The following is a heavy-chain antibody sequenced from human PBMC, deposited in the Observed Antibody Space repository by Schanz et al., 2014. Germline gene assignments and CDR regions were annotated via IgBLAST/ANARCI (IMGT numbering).Heavy chain of an antibody. Sequence: VHLMESGGGLVQPGGSLRLSCAGSGFSFSDYGMHWVRQAPGRGLEWVAVISYHGSERYYADSVKGRFTISRDNSKNTLYLQMNSLRTEDTAVYFCAKSYDTSGYSGFDYWGQGKLVT. CDR2: ISYHGSER. CDR1: GFSFSDYG. CDR3: AKSYDTSGYSGFDY. V-gene: IGHV3-30*18. D-gene: IGHD3-22*01. J-gene: IGHJ4*02.